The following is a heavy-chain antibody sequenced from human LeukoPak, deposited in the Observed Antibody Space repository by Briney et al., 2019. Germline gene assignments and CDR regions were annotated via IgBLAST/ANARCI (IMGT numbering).Heavy chain of an antibody. CDR2: ISGSGGTT. CDR1: GFTFSSYV. V-gene: IGHV3-23*01. J-gene: IGHJ4*02. D-gene: IGHD3-22*01. CDR3: ARESYSSGYYYDY. Sequence: GGSLRLSCVGSGFTFSSYVMNWVRQTPGKGLEWVSSISGSGGTTFYADSVKGRFTISRDNAKNSLYLQMNSLRAEDTAVYYCARESYSSGYYYDYWGQGTLVTVSS.